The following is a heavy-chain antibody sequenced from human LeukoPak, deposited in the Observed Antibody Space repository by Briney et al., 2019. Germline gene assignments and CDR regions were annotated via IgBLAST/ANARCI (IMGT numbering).Heavy chain of an antibody. J-gene: IGHJ4*02. CDR1: GGSISSSSYY. CDR2: IYYSGST. V-gene: IGHV4-39*07. D-gene: IGHD6-13*01. CDR3: ARVRYSSSWYY. Sequence: SETLSLTCTVSGGSISSSSYYWGWIRQPPGKGLEWIGSIYYSGSTYYNPSLKSRVTISVDTSKNQFSLKLSSVTAADTAVYYCARVRYSSSWYYWGQGTLVTVSS.